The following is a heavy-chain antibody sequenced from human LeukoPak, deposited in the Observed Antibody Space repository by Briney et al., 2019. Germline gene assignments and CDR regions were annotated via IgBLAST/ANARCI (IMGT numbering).Heavy chain of an antibody. CDR2: ISSSGSTI. Sequence: AGGSLRLSCAASGFTFSSYEMNWVRQAPGKGVEGVSYISSSGSTILYADSVKGRFTMYREKEKNSLYLQMNSLRAEDTAVYYCARLYSSSSGLRASDYWGQGTLVTVSS. J-gene: IGHJ4*02. CDR1: GFTFSSYE. D-gene: IGHD6-6*01. CDR3: ARLYSSSSGLRASDY. V-gene: IGHV3-48*03.